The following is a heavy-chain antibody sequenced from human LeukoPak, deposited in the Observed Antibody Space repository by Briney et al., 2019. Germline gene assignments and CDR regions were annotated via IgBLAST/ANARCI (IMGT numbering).Heavy chain of an antibody. D-gene: IGHD6-13*01. CDR2: MSKSGST. Sequence: SETLSLTCIVSGGSISSYYWSWVRQPPGKGLEWIGYMSKSGSTNYNPSLQSRVTILVDTSKNRFSLKLSSATAADTAVYYCARHKGSSTWYPFDYWGQGTLVTVSS. V-gene: IGHV4-59*08. CDR1: GGSISSYY. J-gene: IGHJ4*02. CDR3: ARHKGSSTWYPFDY.